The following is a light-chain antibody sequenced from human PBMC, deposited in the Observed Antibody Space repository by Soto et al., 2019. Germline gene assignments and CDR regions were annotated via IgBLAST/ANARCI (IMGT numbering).Light chain of an antibody. V-gene: IGKV1-39*01. CDR2: TTS. CDR1: QTITNW. CDR3: QQSFTTPYT. Sequence: DIQMTQSPSTLSASVGDRVTITCRASQTITNWLAWYQQRPGKAPKLLVYTTSSLQSGVPPRFSGSESETDFTLTISRLQPEDSATYYCQQSFTTPYTFGQGTKVDIK. J-gene: IGKJ2*01.